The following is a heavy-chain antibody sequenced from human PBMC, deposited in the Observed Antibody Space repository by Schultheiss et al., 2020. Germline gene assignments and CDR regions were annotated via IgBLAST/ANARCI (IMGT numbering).Heavy chain of an antibody. Sequence: GESLKISCAASGFTFSSYAMSWVRQAPGKGLEWVSAISGSGGSTYYADSVKGRFTISRDNSKNTLYLQMNSLRAEDTAVYYCAKVMGKKYCSGGSCYSSWFDPWGQGTLVTVSS. D-gene: IGHD2-15*01. J-gene: IGHJ5*02. CDR2: ISGSGGST. V-gene: IGHV3-23*01. CDR3: AKVMGKKYCSGGSCYSSWFDP. CDR1: GFTFSSYA.